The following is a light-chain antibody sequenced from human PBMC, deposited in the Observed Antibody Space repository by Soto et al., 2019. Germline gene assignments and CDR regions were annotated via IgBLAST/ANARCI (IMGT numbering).Light chain of an antibody. V-gene: IGKV1-5*03. CDR2: KAS. CDR1: QSISSW. J-gene: IGKJ2*01. CDR3: QQYNSYPYT. Sequence: DIQMTQSPSTLSASVGDRVTITCRASQSISSWLAWYQQKPGKDPKLLIYKASSLESGVPSRFSGSGSGPEFTLTINSLQPDDFATYYCQQYNSYPYTFGQGTKLGIK.